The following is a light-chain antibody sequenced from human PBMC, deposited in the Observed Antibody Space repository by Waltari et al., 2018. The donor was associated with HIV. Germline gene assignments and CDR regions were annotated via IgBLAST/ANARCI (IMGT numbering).Light chain of an antibody. J-gene: IGKJ2*01. Sequence: EIVMTQSRATLSGSPGERATVSCRASQSVGTKLAWYQYKIGQAPRLLIYDASTKTTQNPSRFSGTGSGTEFTLIIRSLQSEDFEEYCCQHYKTWPYTFGQGTRLEIK. V-gene: IGKV3-15*01. CDR1: QSVGTK. CDR2: DAS. CDR3: QHYKTWPYT.